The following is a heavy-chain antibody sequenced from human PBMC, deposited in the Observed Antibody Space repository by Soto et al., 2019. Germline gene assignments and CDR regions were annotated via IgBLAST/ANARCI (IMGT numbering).Heavy chain of an antibody. Sequence: ASVKVSCKASGYTFRTYRISWLLQAPGQGLEWMGWISAYNGNTNYAQKLQGRVTMNTETSTSTAYMELSSLRSEDTAVYYCARTLYGDNVDYWGQGTLVTVSS. CDR2: ISAYNGNT. CDR3: ARTLYGDNVDY. D-gene: IGHD4-17*01. CDR1: GYTFRTYR. V-gene: IGHV1-18*01. J-gene: IGHJ4*02.